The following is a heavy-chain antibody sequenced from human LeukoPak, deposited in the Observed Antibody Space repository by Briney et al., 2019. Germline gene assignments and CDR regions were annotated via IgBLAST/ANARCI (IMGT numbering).Heavy chain of an antibody. CDR3: AFLLGNFYNPDF. Sequence: GGSLRLSCAASGFTFSDYDMNWVRQAPGKGLEWVSFISRSSDYIFYTDSVKGRFTISRDNAQDSLYLQMNSLRPEDTALYYCAFLLGNFYNPDFWGQGTLVTVSS. CDR2: ISRSSDYI. CDR1: GFTFSDYD. D-gene: IGHD3-10*01. V-gene: IGHV3-21*01. J-gene: IGHJ4*02.